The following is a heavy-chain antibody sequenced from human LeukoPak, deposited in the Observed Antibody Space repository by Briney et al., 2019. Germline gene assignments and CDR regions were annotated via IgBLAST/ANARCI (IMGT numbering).Heavy chain of an antibody. Sequence: SETLSLTCTVSGGSISSYYWGWIRQPPGKGLEWIGSIYYSGNTDYNPSLKSRVTISVDTSKNQFSLKLSSVTAADTAVYYCARGNSCDYWGQGTLVTVSS. D-gene: IGHD6-13*01. CDR2: IYYSGNT. V-gene: IGHV4-39*07. J-gene: IGHJ4*02. CDR3: ARGNSCDY. CDR1: GGSISSYY.